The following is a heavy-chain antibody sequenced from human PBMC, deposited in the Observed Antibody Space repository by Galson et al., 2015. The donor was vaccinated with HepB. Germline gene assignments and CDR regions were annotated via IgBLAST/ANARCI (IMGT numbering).Heavy chain of an antibody. J-gene: IGHJ4*02. Sequence: SLRLSCAPSGFTFDKYAMFWVRQAPGKGLEYISAFSSSGGNTYYADSVKDRFSISRDNSEKALYLQMNSLTTEDTAVYYCVSKGSSWYWSEVAFDFWGQGNLGPVSS. CDR3: VSKGSSWYWSEVAFDF. CDR1: GFTFDKYA. V-gene: IGHV3-64D*06. CDR2: FSSSGGNT. D-gene: IGHD6-13*01.